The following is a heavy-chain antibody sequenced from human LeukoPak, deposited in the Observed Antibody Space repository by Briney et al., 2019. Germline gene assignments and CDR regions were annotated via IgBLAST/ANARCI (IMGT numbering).Heavy chain of an antibody. CDR1: GYTFTGYY. V-gene: IGHV1-2*02. J-gene: IGHJ4*02. D-gene: IGHD3-22*01. CDR3: ARDQRYYDSSGYQYYFDY. CDR2: INPNSGGT. Sequence: EASVKVSCKASGYTFTGYYMHWVRQAPGQGLEWMGWINPNSGGTNYAQKFQGRVTMTRDTSISTAYMELSRLRSDDTAVYYCARDQRYYDSSGYQYYFDYWGQGTLVTVSS.